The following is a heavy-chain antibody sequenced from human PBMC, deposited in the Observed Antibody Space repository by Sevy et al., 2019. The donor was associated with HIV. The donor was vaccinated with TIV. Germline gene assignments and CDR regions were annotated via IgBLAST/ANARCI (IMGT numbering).Heavy chain of an antibody. D-gene: IGHD6-19*01. V-gene: IGHV1-46*01. Sequence: ASVKVSCKASGYTLTNYYMHWVRQAPGQGLEWMGIINPSGGSTRNAQRFQGRVTMTRDTSTSTVYMELSSLRSEDTAVYYCARGGSSGWTYFDYLGQGTLVTVSS. CDR3: ARGGSSGWTYFDY. J-gene: IGHJ4*02. CDR1: GYTLTNYY. CDR2: INPSGGST.